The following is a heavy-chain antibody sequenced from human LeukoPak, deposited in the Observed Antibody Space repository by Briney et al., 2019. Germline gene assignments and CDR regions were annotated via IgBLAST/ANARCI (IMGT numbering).Heavy chain of an antibody. Sequence: VASVKVSCKASGGTFSSYAISWVRQAPGQGLEWMGGIIPILGIANYAQKFQGRVTITADKSTSTAYMELSSLRSEDTAVYYCARPVVTAIPVFYYYGMDVWGQGTTVTVSS. J-gene: IGHJ6*02. CDR2: IIPILGIA. V-gene: IGHV1-69*10. D-gene: IGHD2-21*02. CDR3: ARPVVTAIPVFYYYGMDV. CDR1: GGTFSSYA.